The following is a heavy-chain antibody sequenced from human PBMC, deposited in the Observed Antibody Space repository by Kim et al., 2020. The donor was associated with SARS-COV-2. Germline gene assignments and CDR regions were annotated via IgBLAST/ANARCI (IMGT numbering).Heavy chain of an antibody. CDR2: ISSSSSTI. V-gene: IGHV3-48*02. Sequence: GGSLRLSCAASGFTFSSYSMNWVRQAPGKGLEWVSYISSSSSTIYYADSVKGRFTISRDNAKNSLYLQMNSLRDEDTAVYYCARAFLEWLLPDFDYWGQGTLVTVSS. D-gene: IGHD3-3*02. CDR1: GFTFSSYS. CDR3: ARAFLEWLLPDFDY. J-gene: IGHJ4*02.